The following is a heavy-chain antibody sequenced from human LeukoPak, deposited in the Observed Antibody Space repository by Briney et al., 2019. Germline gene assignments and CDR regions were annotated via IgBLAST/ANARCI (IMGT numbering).Heavy chain of an antibody. V-gene: IGHV1-2*02. CDR1: GYTFSGYY. CDR2: INPNSGDT. CDR3: ARGSWSGYPYHYYYMDV. J-gene: IGHJ6*03. D-gene: IGHD3-3*01. Sequence: ASVKVSCKASGYTFSGYYIQWVRQSPGPGLEWMGWINPNSGDTKYAQKFQGRVTMTSDTSISTAYMELSRLRSDDTAVYYCARGSWSGYPYHYYYMDVWGKGTTVTVSS.